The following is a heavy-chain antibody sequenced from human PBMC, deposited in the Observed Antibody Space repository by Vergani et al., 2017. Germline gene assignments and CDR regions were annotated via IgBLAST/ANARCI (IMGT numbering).Heavy chain of an antibody. CDR2: IYPGDSDT. CDR3: ARSVVPAALSDAFDI. CDR1: GYSFTSYW. Sequence: EVQLVQSGAEVKKPGESLKISCKGSGYSFTSYWIGWVRQMPGKGLEWMGIIYPGDSDTRYSPSFQGQVTISADKSISTAYLQWSSLKASDTAMYYFARSVVPAALSDAFDIWGQGTMVTVSS. D-gene: IGHD2-2*01. V-gene: IGHV5-51*01. J-gene: IGHJ3*02.